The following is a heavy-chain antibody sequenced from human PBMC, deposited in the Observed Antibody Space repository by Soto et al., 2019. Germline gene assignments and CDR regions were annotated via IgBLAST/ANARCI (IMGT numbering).Heavy chain of an antibody. CDR2: IYYSGST. D-gene: IGHD5-18*01. CDR3: ARHLTSGYSYGLFDY. Sequence: PSETLSLTCIVSGGSISSYYWSWIRQPPGKGLEWIGYIYYSGSTNYNPSLKSRVTISVDTSKNQFSLKLSSVTAADTAVYYCARHLTSGYSYGLFDYWGQGTLVTVSS. V-gene: IGHV4-59*08. CDR1: GGSISSYY. J-gene: IGHJ4*02.